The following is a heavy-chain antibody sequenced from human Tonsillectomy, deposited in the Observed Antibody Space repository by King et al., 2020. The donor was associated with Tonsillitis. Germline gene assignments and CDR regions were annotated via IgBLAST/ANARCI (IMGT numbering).Heavy chain of an antibody. Sequence: VQLVESGGGLVQPGGSLRLSCAASGFTFRTYWMHWVRQVPGKGLVWVSRITNDGSITSYADSVKGRFTISRANGKSTLYLQMNSLRPEDSAIYYCARDSSSALDIWGPGTMMTVAP. J-gene: IGHJ3*02. CDR1: GFTFRTYW. CDR3: ARDSSSALDI. CDR2: ITNDGSIT. V-gene: IGHV3-74*01.